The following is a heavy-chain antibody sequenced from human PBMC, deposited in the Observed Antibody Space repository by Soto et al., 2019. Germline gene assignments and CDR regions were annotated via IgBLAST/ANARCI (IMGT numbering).Heavy chain of an antibody. CDR1: GYPFSSIG. D-gene: IGHD3-10*01. CDR3: ARDLDGSGNYYTDY. J-gene: IGHJ4*02. Sequence: ASVKVSCKASGYPFSSIGISWVRQAPGQGLEWMGWISPYNRNTYYAQRLQGRVTTTTDTSTSTAYMELRSLRSDDTAMYFCARDLDGSGNYYTDYWGQGTLVTVSS. CDR2: ISPYNRNT. V-gene: IGHV1-18*01.